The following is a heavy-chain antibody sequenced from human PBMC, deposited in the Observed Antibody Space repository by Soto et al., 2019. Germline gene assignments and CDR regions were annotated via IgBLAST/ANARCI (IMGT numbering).Heavy chain of an antibody. V-gene: IGHV1-69*02. D-gene: IGHD3-10*01. CDR2: INPIVSMS. Sequence: SVKVSCKASGDTFSFYTIYWVRQAPGLGLEWVGRINPIVSMSNYAQKFQGRVSMTADKSTSTAYMELRSLRSDDTAMYFCAASYGSGYRAFDYWGQGALVTVSS. CDR3: AASYGSGYRAFDY. J-gene: IGHJ4*02. CDR1: GDTFSFYT.